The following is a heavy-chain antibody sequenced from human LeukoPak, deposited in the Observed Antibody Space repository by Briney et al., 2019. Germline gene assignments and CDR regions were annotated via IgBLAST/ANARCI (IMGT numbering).Heavy chain of an antibody. V-gene: IGHV3-23*01. Sequence: GGSLRLSCAASGFTFSTYAMSWVRQAPGKGLEWVSAISGSGGSTHYADSVKGRFTISRDNSKNTLYLQMNSLRAEDTAVYYCAKLDTFDYYFDYWGQGTLVTVSS. CDR1: GFTFSTYA. J-gene: IGHJ4*02. CDR2: ISGSGGST. CDR3: AKLDTFDYYFDY. D-gene: IGHD3-16*01.